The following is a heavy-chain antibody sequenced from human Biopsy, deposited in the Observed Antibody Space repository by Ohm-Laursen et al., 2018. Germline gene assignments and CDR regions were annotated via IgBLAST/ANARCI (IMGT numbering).Heavy chain of an antibody. Sequence: GSLRLSCAASGFTFTHAWMSWVRQAPGKGLEWVAIIREHGNEEFYVDSVKGRFTISRDNARNSVYLQMNSLRAEDTAIYYCARGNGPSAWGQGTLVTVSS. J-gene: IGHJ5*02. CDR2: IREHGNEE. CDR3: ARGNGPSA. CDR1: GFTFTHAW. V-gene: IGHV3-7*04. D-gene: IGHD4-11*01.